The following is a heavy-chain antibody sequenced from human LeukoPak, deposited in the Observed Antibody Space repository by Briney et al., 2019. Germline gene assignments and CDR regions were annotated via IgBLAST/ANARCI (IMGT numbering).Heavy chain of an antibody. J-gene: IGHJ5*02. D-gene: IGHD3-10*01. CDR2: INHSGST. CDR3: AREAMVRGVIIPA. V-gene: IGHV4-34*01. Sequence: SETLSLTCAVYGGSFSGYYWSWIRQPPGKGLEWIGEINHSGSTNYNPSLKSRVTISVDTSKNQFSLKLSSVTAADTAVYYCAREAMVRGVIIPAWGQGTLVTVSS. CDR1: GGSFSGYY.